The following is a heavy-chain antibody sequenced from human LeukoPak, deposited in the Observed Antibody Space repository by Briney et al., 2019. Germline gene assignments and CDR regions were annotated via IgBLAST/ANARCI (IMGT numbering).Heavy chain of an antibody. CDR2: INPNSGGT. CDR3: ARGGYGGNVIRDYMDV. V-gene: IGHV1-2*02. CDR1: GYTFIGYY. J-gene: IGHJ6*03. Sequence: ASVKVSCKASGYTFIGYYIHWVRQAPGQGLEWMGWINPNSGGTNYAQKFQGRVTMTRDTPISTVYMELSRLRSDDTAVYYCARGGYGGNVIRDYMDVWGKGTTVTVSS. D-gene: IGHD4-23*01.